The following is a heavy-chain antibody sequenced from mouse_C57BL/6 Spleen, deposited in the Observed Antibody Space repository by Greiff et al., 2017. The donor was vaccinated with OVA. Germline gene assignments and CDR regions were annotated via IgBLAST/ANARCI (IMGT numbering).Heavy chain of an antibody. Sequence: EVQLQESGGGLVKPGGSLKLSCAASGFTFSSYAMSWVRQTPEKRLEWVATISDGGSYTYYPDNVKGRFTISRDNAKNNLYLQMSHLKSEDTAMYYCARLLLRPDYFDYWGQGTTLTVSS. CDR3: ARLLLRPDYFDY. V-gene: IGHV5-4*01. CDR1: GFTFSSYA. D-gene: IGHD1-1*01. CDR2: ISDGGSYT. J-gene: IGHJ2*01.